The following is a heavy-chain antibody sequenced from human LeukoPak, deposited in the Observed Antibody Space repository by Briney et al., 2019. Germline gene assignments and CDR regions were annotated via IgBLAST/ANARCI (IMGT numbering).Heavy chain of an antibody. V-gene: IGHV3-9*03. CDR2: ISWNSGSI. CDR3: AKGSQQLVRGYFDY. J-gene: IGHJ4*02. CDR1: GFTFDDYA. Sequence: TGGSLSLSCAASGFTFDDYAMHWVRQAPGKGLEWVSGISWNSGSIGYADSVKGRFTISRDNAKNSLYLQMNSLRAEDMALYYCAKGSQQLVRGYFDYWGQGTLVTVSS. D-gene: IGHD6-13*01.